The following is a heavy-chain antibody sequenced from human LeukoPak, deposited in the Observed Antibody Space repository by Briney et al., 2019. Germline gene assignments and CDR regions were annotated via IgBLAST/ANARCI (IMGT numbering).Heavy chain of an antibody. CDR1: GYTFTSYD. CDR2: MNPNSGHT. J-gene: IGHJ6*03. Sequence: SVPVSFKDSGYTFTSYDMNWVGQATPQGLEGMGLMNPNSGHTGYAQKFQGRVTMTRNTSISTAYMELSRLRSEDTAVYYCATLRFDYGGNLLYFYFYMYVTGKG. V-gene: IGHV1-8*01. D-gene: IGHD4-23*01. CDR3: ATLRFDYGGNLLYFYFYMYV.